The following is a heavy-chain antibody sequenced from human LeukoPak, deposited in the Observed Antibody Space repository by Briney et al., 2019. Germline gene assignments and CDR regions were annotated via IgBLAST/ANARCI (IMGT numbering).Heavy chain of an antibody. CDR2: IYYSGST. J-gene: IGHJ4*02. CDR3: ARVGSSSGWYLGY. V-gene: IGHV4-61*08. Sequence: SETLSLTCTVSGGSISSGDYYWSWIRQPPGKGLEWIGYIYYSGSTNYNPSLKSRVTISVDTSKNQFSLKLSSVTAADTAVYYCARVGSSSGWYLGYWGQGTLVTVSS. CDR1: GGSISSGDYY. D-gene: IGHD6-19*01.